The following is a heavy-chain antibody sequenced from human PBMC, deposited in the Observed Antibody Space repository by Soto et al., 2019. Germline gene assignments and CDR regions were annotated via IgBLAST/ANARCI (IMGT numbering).Heavy chain of an antibody. V-gene: IGHV4-59*08. Sequence: SETLSLTCTVSGGSISSYYWSWIRQPPGKGLEWIGYIYYSGSTNYNPSLKSRVTISVDTSKNQFSLKLSSVTAADTAVYYCARLVAAIWFEPWGQGTLVTVFS. CDR1: GGSISSYY. D-gene: IGHD6-25*01. CDR2: IYYSGST. J-gene: IGHJ5*02. CDR3: ARLVAAIWFEP.